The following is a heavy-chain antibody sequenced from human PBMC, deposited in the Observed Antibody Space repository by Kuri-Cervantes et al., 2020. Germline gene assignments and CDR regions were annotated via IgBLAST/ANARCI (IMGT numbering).Heavy chain of an antibody. V-gene: IGHV4-34*01. J-gene: IGHJ6*03. Sequence: GSLRLSCAVYGGPFNYYQWTWIRQSPGKGLEWIGEIKDSGRTNYNPSLKSRVTISVDTSKNQFSLKLSSVTAADTAVYYCARGWTGAFPRVYYYYYYMDVWGKGTTVTVSS. D-gene: IGHD1-26*01. CDR2: IKDSGRT. CDR3: ARGWTGAFPRVYYYYYYMDV. CDR1: GGPFNYYQ.